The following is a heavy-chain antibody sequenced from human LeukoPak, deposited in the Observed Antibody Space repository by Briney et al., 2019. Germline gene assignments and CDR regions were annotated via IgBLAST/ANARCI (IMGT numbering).Heavy chain of an antibody. CDR1: GGSISSYY. CDR3: ARSRERVCTNPPCYVDLQAT. Sequence: PSETLSLTCTVSGGSISSYYWSWIRQPAGKGLEWIGRIYTSGSTNYNPSLKSRVTILVDTSKNQFSLKLSSVTAADTAMYYCARSRERVCTNPPCYVDLQATWGQGTLVTVSP. J-gene: IGHJ4*02. D-gene: IGHD2-8*01. CDR2: IYTSGST. V-gene: IGHV4-4*07.